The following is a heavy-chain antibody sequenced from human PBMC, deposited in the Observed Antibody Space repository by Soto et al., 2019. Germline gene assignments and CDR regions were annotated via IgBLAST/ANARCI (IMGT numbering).Heavy chain of an antibody. D-gene: IGHD3-16*02. V-gene: IGHV1-2*04. CDR3: ASIPDHYDYVWGGYRFTDY. J-gene: IGHJ4*02. CDR2: INPNSGGT. Sequence: ASVKVSCKASGYTFTGYYMHWVRQAPGQGLEWMGWINPNSGGTNYAQKFQGWVTMTRDTSMSTAYMERSRLRSEDTAVYYCASIPDHYDYVWGGYRFTDYWGQGTLVTVSS. CDR1: GYTFTGYY.